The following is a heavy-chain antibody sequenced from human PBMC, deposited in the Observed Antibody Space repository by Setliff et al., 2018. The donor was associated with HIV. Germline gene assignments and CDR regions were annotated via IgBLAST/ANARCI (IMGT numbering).Heavy chain of an antibody. Sequence: SETLSLTCTVSGASISTYYWSWIRQPPGKGLDWIGYTHISGITNYNPSLKSRLTLSVDTSKTQFSLKLNSVTAADTAVYYCARVRGGTSRGFLDFWGQGTLVTVSS. CDR1: GASISTYY. D-gene: IGHD3-10*01. V-gene: IGHV4-4*08. CDR2: THISGIT. J-gene: IGHJ4*02. CDR3: ARVRGGTSRGFLDF.